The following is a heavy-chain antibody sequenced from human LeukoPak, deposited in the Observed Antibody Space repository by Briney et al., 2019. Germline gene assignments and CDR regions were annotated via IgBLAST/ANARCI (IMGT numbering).Heavy chain of an antibody. CDR3: ARALYSSSWYYFDY. CDR2: IYYSGST. J-gene: IGHJ4*02. D-gene: IGHD6-13*01. V-gene: IGHV4-39*01. Sequence: SETLSLTCTVSGGSISSSSYYWGWIRQPPGKGLEWIGSIYYSGSTYYNPSLKSRVTISVDTSENQFSLKLSSVTAADTAVYYCARALYSSSWYYFDYWGQGTLVTVSS. CDR1: GGSISSSSYY.